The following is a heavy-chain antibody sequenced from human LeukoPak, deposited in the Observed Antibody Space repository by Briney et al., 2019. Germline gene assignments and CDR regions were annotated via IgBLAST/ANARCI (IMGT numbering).Heavy chain of an antibody. CDR2: IHYSGST. D-gene: IGHD6-13*01. Sequence: PSETLSLTCTASGGSISSYYWSWIRQPPGKGLEWIGYIHYSGSTNYNPSLKSRVTISVDTSKNQFSLKLSSVTAADTAVYYCARSYSSSWYITQYYYYMDVWGKGTTVTVSS. CDR1: GGSISSYY. V-gene: IGHV4-59*01. J-gene: IGHJ6*03. CDR3: ARSYSSSWYITQYYYYMDV.